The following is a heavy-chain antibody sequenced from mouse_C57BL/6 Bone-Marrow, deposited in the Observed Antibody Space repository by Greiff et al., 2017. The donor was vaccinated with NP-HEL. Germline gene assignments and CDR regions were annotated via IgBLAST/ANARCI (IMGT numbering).Heavy chain of an antibody. J-gene: IGHJ3*01. D-gene: IGHD2-1*01. CDR3: ARENYGNPAWFAY. V-gene: IGHV5-4*01. CDR1: GFTFSSYA. CDR2: ISYGGSYT. Sequence: EVKLVESGGGLVKPGGSLKLSCAASGFTFSSYAMSWVRQTPEKRLEWVATISYGGSYTYYPDNVKGRFTISRDNAKNNLYLQMSHLKSEDTAMYYCARENYGNPAWFAYWGQGTLVTVSA.